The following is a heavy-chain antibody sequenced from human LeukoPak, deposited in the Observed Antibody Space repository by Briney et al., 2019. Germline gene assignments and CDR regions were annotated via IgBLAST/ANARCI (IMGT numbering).Heavy chain of an antibody. D-gene: IGHD3-16*01. CDR2: IIPIFGTA. CDR3: ARDPEPWGFFYFDY. V-gene: IGHV1-69*13. CDR1: GGTFSSYA. J-gene: IGHJ4*02. Sequence: VASVKVSCKASGGTFSSYAISWVRQAPGQGLEWMGGIIPIFGTANYAQKFQGRVTITADESTSTAYMELSSLRSEDTAVYYCARDPEPWGFFYFDYWGQGTLVTVSS.